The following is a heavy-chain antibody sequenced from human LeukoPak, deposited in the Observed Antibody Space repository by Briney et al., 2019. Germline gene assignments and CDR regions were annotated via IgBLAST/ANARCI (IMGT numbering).Heavy chain of an antibody. Sequence: SETLSLTCTVSGYSISSGYYWGWIRQPPGKGLEWIGSIYHSGSTYYNPSLKSRVTISVDTSKNQFSLKLSSVTAADTAVYYCAREKSGSNSDWFDLWGQGTLVTVSS. D-gene: IGHD1-26*01. J-gene: IGHJ5*02. CDR2: IYHSGST. CDR3: AREKSGSNSDWFDL. V-gene: IGHV4-38-2*02. CDR1: GYSISSGYY.